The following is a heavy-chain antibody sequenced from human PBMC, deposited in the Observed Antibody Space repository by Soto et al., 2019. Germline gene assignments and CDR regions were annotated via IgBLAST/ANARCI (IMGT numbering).Heavy chain of an antibody. Sequence: GGSLRLSCAASGFIFSTYGMHWVRQAPGKGLEWVAVIWYDGSNKYYADSVKGRFTISRDNSKNTLYLQMNSLRAEDTAVYYCAKDQSHSGSYYGSMDYWGQGTLVTVSS. D-gene: IGHD1-26*01. CDR3: AKDQSHSGSYYGSMDY. CDR2: IWYDGSNK. CDR1: GFIFSTYG. J-gene: IGHJ4*02. V-gene: IGHV3-33*06.